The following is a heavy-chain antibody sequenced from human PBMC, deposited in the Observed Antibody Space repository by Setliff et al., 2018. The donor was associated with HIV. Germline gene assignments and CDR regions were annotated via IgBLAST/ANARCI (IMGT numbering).Heavy chain of an antibody. CDR1: GGTFSSYT. D-gene: IGHD4-4*01. Sequence: SVKVSCKASGGTFSSYTISWVRQAPGQGLEWMGGIIPIFGTTNYAQKFQGRVTITADESRSTAYMELSSLRSEDTAVYYCAMSMTTYPVSRAFDIWGQGTMVTVS. CDR2: IIPIFGTT. J-gene: IGHJ3*02. CDR3: AMSMTTYPVSRAFDI. V-gene: IGHV1-69*13.